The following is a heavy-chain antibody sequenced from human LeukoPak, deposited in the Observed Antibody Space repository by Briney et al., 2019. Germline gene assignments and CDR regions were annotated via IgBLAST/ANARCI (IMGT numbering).Heavy chain of an antibody. CDR2: IYTSGST. J-gene: IGHJ4*02. Sequence: SETLSLTCTVSGGSISSYYWSWIRQPAGKGLEWIGRIYTSGSTNYNPSLKSRVTISVDKSKNQFSLKLSSVTAADTAVYYCAREKVSYQLTPYYFDHWGQGTLVTVSS. CDR3: AREKVSYQLTPYYFDH. CDR1: GGSISSYY. D-gene: IGHD2-2*01. V-gene: IGHV4-4*07.